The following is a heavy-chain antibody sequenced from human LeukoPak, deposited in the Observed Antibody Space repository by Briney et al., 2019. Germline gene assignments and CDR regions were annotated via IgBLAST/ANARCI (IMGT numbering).Heavy chain of an antibody. CDR3: AKRGVVIRVFLVGFHKEAYYFDS. J-gene: IGHJ4*02. Sequence: AGGSLRLSCAVSGITLSNYVMSWVRQAPGKGLEWVAGLSGSGGGTNYADSVQGRFTISRDNPRNTLYLQMNSLRAEDTAVYFCAKRGVVIRVFLVGFHKEAYYFDSWGQGALVTVSS. V-gene: IGHV3-23*01. CDR1: GITLSNYV. CDR2: LSGSGGGT. D-gene: IGHD3-10*01.